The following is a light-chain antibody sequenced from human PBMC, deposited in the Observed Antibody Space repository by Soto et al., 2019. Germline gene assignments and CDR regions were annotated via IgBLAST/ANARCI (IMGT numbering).Light chain of an antibody. CDR2: DTS. Sequence: ETALTQSPGTLSLSPGERATLSCRASQSVSSSYLVWYQQKPRHAPTRLIYDTSSTGTGITDRFSGSRCGTAFSLTIISLEHDEVAVDYCQQYAGSPWTFGQGTKVDIK. V-gene: IGKV3-20*01. CDR3: QQYAGSPWT. CDR1: QSVSSSY. J-gene: IGKJ1*01.